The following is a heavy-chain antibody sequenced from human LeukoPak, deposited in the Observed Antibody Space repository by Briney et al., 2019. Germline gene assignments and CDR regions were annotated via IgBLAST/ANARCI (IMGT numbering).Heavy chain of an antibody. CDR1: RFTVSTNY. CDR2: IYSGGST. J-gene: IGHJ4*02. D-gene: IGHD1-26*01. Sequence: GGSLRLSCAASRFTVSTNYMSWVRQAPGKGLEWVSVIYSGGSTFYVDSVKGRFTISRDNSRNTLYLQMNSLRAEDTAVYYCAREVVVGAGKIDYWGQGTLVTVSS. V-gene: IGHV3-53*01. CDR3: AREVVVGAGKIDY.